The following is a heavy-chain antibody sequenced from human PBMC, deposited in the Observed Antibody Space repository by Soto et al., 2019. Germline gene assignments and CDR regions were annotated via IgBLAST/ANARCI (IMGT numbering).Heavy chain of an antibody. CDR2: ISAYNGNT. J-gene: IGHJ4*02. CDR1: GYTFTSYG. CDR3: ARQTPPPGE. D-gene: IGHD2-21*01. Sequence: QVQLVQSGAEVKKPGASVKVSCKASGYTFTSYGISWVRQAPGQGLEWMGWISAYNGNTNYAQKLQGRVTMTTATTTSTAYREPRRLRSEDTAVYYWARQTPPPGEWGQGTLVTASS. V-gene: IGHV1-18*01.